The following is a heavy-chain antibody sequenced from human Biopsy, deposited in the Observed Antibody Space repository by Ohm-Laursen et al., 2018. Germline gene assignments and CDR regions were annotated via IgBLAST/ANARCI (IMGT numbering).Heavy chain of an antibody. CDR3: ARGMRTTGWPYFDY. D-gene: IGHD2/OR15-2a*01. Sequence: SETLSLTCAVFGKTFSDYQWSWIRQPPGQGLQYIGFIYSGGNTNYNPSLRSRVTMSVDTSKNQFSLRLNSVTAADTAVYYCARGMRTTGWPYFDYWGQGTLVTVSS. V-gene: IGHV4-59*01. CDR1: GKTFSDYQ. J-gene: IGHJ4*02. CDR2: IYSGGNT.